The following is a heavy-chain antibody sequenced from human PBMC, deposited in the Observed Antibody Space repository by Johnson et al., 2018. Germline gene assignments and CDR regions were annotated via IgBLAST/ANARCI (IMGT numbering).Heavy chain of an antibody. CDR3: ARLGSNHNAMDG. J-gene: IGHJ6*02. V-gene: IGHV3-53*02. Sequence: EVQLVETGGGLIQXGGSXRLXCAVSGFSVSSNYITWVRQAPGKGLEWVSVIYSGGSETTFYADSVKGRFNISRDNSKNTVFLRMNSLRAEDTAVYYGARLGSNHNAMDGWGQGTTVTVSS. D-gene: IGHD1-26*01. CDR2: IYSGGSETT. CDR1: GFSVSSNY.